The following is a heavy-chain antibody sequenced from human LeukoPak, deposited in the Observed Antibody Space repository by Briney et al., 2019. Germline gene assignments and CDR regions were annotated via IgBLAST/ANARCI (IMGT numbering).Heavy chain of an antibody. Sequence: GGSLRLSCAASGFIFNNYAMNWVRQAPGKGLEWVSFISGDAGSTYYADSVKGRFTISRDNSKNTLFVQMNSLRADDTAVYYCAKDKGGAAGSFDYWGQGTLVTLSS. CDR1: GFIFNNYA. J-gene: IGHJ4*02. D-gene: IGHD6-13*01. V-gene: IGHV3-23*01. CDR3: AKDKGGAAGSFDY. CDR2: ISGDAGST.